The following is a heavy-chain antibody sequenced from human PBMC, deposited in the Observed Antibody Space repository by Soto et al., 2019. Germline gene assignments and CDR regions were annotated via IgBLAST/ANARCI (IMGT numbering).Heavy chain of an antibody. V-gene: IGHV4-39*01. J-gene: IGHJ6*02. CDR1: GGSISSSSYY. Sequence: PSETLSLTCTVSGGSISSSSYYWFWIRHPPGKGLEWIGSIYYSGSTYYNPSLKSRVTISVDTSKNQFSLKLSSVTAADTAVYYCARHEGYYYGSGSPNYGMDVWGQGTTVTVSS. CDR3: ARHEGYYYGSGSPNYGMDV. D-gene: IGHD3-10*01. CDR2: IYYSGST.